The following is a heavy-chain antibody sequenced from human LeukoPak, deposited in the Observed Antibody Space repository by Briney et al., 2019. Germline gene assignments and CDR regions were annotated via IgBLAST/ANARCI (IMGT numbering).Heavy chain of an antibody. D-gene: IGHD6-13*01. J-gene: IGHJ4*02. V-gene: IGHV4-34*01. CDR3: ARVPSGIAAAGDADY. CDR2: INHSGST. Sequence: PSETLSLTCAVYGGSFSGYYWSWIRQPPGKGLEWIGEINHSGSTNYNPSLKSRVTISVDTSKNQFSLKLSSVTAADTAVYYRARVPSGIAAAGDADYWGQGTLVTVSS. CDR1: GGSFSGYY.